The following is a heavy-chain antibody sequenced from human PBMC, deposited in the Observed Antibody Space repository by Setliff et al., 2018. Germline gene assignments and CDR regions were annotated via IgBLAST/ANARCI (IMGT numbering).Heavy chain of an antibody. CDR3: ARDTYTIFGVVPSEAHAFDI. Sequence: GESLKISCAASGFTFSSYSMNWVRQAPGKGLEWVSYISSSSSTIYYADSVKGRFTISRDNAKNSLYLQMNSLRAEDTAVYYCARDTYTIFGVVPSEAHAFDIWGQGTMVTVSS. V-gene: IGHV3-48*04. J-gene: IGHJ3*02. CDR2: ISSSSSTI. D-gene: IGHD3-3*01. CDR1: GFTFSSYS.